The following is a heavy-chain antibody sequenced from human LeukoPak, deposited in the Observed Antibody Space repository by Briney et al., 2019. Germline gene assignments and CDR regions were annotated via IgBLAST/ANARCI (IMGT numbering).Heavy chain of an antibody. D-gene: IGHD4-17*01. CDR3: AKDRIPYGDFDY. CDR2: ISVTGDYT. Sequence: PGGSLRLSCAASGFTFSSYWMSWVRQAPGKGLEWVSAISVTGDYTYYADSVKGRFTISRDNSKNTLYLQMNSLRAEDTAVYYCAKDRIPYGDFDYWGQGTLVTVSS. J-gene: IGHJ4*02. CDR1: GFTFSSYW. V-gene: IGHV3-23*01.